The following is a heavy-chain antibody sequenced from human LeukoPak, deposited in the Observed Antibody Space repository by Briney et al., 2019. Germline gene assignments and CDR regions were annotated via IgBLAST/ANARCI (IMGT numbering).Heavy chain of an antibody. D-gene: IGHD3-22*01. CDR1: GFTFDDYA. J-gene: IGHJ4*02. CDR3: AKDKGSPDSSGYVDY. V-gene: IGHV3-9*01. Sequence: GGSLRLSCAASGFTFDDYAMHWVRQAPGKGLEWVSGISWNSGSIGYADSVKGRFTISRDNAKNSLYLQMNSLRAEDTALYYCAKDKGSPDSSGYVDYWGQGTLVTVSS. CDR2: ISWNSGSI.